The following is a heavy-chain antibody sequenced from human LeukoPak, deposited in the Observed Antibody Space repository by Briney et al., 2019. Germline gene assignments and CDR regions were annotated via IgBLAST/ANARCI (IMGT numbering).Heavy chain of an antibody. J-gene: IGHJ4*02. Sequence: GGSLRLSCAASGFTFSNYAMNWVRQAPGKGLEWVSAISGSGAATFNADSVKGRFTISRDNSKNTLYLQMNSPRAEDTAAYYCAKDLSSGWYPYYFDFWGRGTLVTVSS. CDR2: ISGSGAAT. CDR3: AKDLSSGWYPYYFDF. CDR1: GFTFSNYA. V-gene: IGHV3-23*01. D-gene: IGHD6-19*01.